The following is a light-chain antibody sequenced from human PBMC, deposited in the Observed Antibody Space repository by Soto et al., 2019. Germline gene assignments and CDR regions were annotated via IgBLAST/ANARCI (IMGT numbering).Light chain of an antibody. CDR1: QSISSW. J-gene: IGKJ4*01. CDR3: QQLERYPST. V-gene: IGKV1-5*01. CDR2: AAS. Sequence: DIQMTQSPSTPSASVGDRVTSTCRASQSISSWLGWYQQKPGKAPKLLIYAASTLQSGVPSRFSGSGSGTDFTLTISSLQPEDFATYYCQQLERYPSTFGGGTKVDIK.